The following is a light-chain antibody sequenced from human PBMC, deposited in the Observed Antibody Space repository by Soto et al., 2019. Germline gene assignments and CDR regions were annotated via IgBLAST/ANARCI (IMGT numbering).Light chain of an antibody. CDR3: KQRSNLPLP. V-gene: IGKV3-11*01. CDR1: QFVSSR. J-gene: IGKJ4*01. CDR2: DTS. Sequence: DIVVTQSPATLSASPGERVTLSCRASQFVSSRLAWYQQRPGQVPRLLIYDTSNRATGIPAGFSGSGSGTDFTLTISSLEPEDFSVYYCKQRSNLPLPFGGGTKVEIK.